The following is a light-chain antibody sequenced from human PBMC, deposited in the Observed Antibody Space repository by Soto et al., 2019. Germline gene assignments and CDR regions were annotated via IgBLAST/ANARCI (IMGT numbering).Light chain of an antibody. Sequence: EIVLTQSPGTLSLSPGERATLSCRASQSVSTSYLAWYRQKPGQAPRLLIYGASSRATGVPDRFSGSGSGTDFTLTISRLEPEDFAVYYCQQRGKWPSTFGPGTKVE. CDR2: GAS. V-gene: IGKV3D-20*02. J-gene: IGKJ2*02. CDR3: QQRGKWPST. CDR1: QSVSTSY.